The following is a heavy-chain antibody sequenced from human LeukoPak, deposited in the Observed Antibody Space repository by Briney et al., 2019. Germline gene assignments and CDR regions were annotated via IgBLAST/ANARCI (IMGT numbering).Heavy chain of an antibody. CDR2: ISYDGNNK. V-gene: IGHV3-30*03. CDR3: ARDIGGLDGVGLDY. J-gene: IGHJ4*02. CDR1: GLTFSNSG. Sequence: GRSLRLSCAASGLTFSNSGMHWVRQAPGKGLEWVAAISYDGNNKYYADSVKGRFTISRDNSKITLYLQMNRLRDEDTAVYYCARDIGGLDGVGLDYWGQGTLVTVSS. D-gene: IGHD3-10*01.